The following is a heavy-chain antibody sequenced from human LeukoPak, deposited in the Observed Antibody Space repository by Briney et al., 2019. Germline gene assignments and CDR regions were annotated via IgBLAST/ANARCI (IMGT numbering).Heavy chain of an antibody. J-gene: IGHJ4*02. CDR1: GGTFSSYA. CDR2: IIPIFGTA. Sequence: SVKVSCKASGGTFSSYAVSWVRQAPGQGLEWMGGIIPIFGTANYAQKFQGRVTITTDESTSTAYMELSSLRSEDTAAYYCARGYSGYDSADYWGQGTLVTVSS. V-gene: IGHV1-69*05. D-gene: IGHD5-12*01. CDR3: ARGYSGYDSADY.